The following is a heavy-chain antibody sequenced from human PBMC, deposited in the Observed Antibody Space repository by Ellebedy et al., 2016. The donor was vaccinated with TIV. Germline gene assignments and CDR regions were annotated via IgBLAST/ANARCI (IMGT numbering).Heavy chain of an antibody. CDR1: IESFSGYY. J-gene: IGHJ4*02. CDR2: INDSGST. Sequence: SETLSLXXAVYIESFSGYYWSWIRQPPGKGLEWIGEINDSGSTNYNPSLKSRVTISADKTKNQFSLKLTSVTAADTAVYYCARHFNSGTYPLDYWGPGTLVTVSS. CDR3: ARHFNSGTYPLDY. V-gene: IGHV4-34*01. D-gene: IGHD3-10*01.